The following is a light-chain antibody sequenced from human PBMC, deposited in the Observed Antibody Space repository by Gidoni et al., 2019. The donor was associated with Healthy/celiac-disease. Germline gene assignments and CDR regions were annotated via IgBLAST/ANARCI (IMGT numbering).Light chain of an antibody. V-gene: IGKV3-11*01. CDR1: QSVSSY. CDR2: DAS. J-gene: IGKJ2*01. Sequence: ELVLTQSPATLSLSPGERATLSCRASQSVSSYLAWYQQKPGQAPRLLIYDASNRATGIPARLSGSGSGTDFTLTISSLEPEDFAVDYCQQRSNWLYTFGQGTKLEIK. CDR3: QQRSNWLYT.